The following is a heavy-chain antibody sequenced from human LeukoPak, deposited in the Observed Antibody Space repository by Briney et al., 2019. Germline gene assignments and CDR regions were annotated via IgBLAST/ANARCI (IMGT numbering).Heavy chain of an antibody. V-gene: IGHV4-30-2*06. Sequence: SETLSLTCAVSGASIGSGDYSWSWIRQSPGKGLEWVGYISQIGSTYYSPSLKSRVTISIDPSKNQFSLQMSAVTAADTAIYYCASSGPYSSLWRSWYFVLWGGGALVTVSS. D-gene: IGHD6-13*01. CDR2: ISQIGST. J-gene: IGHJ2*01. CDR1: GASIGSGDYS. CDR3: ASSGPYSSLWRSWYFVL.